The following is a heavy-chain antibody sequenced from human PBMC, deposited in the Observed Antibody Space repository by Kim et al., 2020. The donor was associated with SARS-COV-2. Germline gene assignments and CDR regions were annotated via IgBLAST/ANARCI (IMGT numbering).Heavy chain of an antibody. J-gene: IGHJ5*01. CDR3: TRALTSSWYDS. D-gene: IGHD2-2*01. Sequence: GGSLRLSCTASGFTFGDYAITWVRQAPGKGLECVGFIRSKTYGGTTEYAASVKGRFTISRDDYNSIAYLQMNNRKSDDTAVYYCTRALTSSWYDSWGQGTLGTVSS. V-gene: IGHV3-49*04. CDR2: IRSKTYGGTT. CDR1: GFTFGDYA.